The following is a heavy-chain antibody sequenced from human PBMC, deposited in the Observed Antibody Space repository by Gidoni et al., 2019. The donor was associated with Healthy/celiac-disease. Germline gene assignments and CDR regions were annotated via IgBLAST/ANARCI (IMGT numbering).Heavy chain of an antibody. V-gene: IGHV1-3*01. Sequence: QVQLVQSGAEVKKPGASVKVSCKASGYTCTSYAMHWVSQAPGQRLEWMGWINAGNGNTKYSQKFQRRVTITRYTSASTAYMELSSLRSEDTAVYYCARLGYDIMGDIVVVPAAMSDDYWGQGTLVTVSS. D-gene: IGHD2-2*01. CDR2: INAGNGNT. CDR3: ARLGYDIMGDIVVVPAAMSDDY. CDR1: GYTCTSYA. J-gene: IGHJ4*02.